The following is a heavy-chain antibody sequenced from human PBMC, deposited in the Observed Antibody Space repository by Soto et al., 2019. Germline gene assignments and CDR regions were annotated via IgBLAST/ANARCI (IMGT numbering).Heavy chain of an antibody. V-gene: IGHV3-30*18. CDR3: AKPGSGGSCYFCYYYMDV. CDR1: GFTFSSYG. Sequence: PGGSLRLSCAASGFTFSSYGMHWVRQAPGKGLEWVAVISYDGSNKYYADSVKGRFTISRDNPKNTLYLQMNSLRAEDTAVYYCAKPGSGGSCYFCYYYMDVWGKGTTVTVSS. D-gene: IGHD2-15*01. CDR2: ISYDGSNK. J-gene: IGHJ6*03.